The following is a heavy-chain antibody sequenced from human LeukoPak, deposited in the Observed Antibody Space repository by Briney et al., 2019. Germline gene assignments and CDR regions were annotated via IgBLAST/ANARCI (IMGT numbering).Heavy chain of an antibody. CDR3: TKSDGYGLIRL. D-gene: IGHD3-10*01. CDR1: AESFSDYY. Sequence: ASETLSLTCAVYAESFSDYYWSWIRQSPGKGLEWIGEINHSGSTNYNPSLKSRVILSVDTSKNQFSLKLSSLTAADTAAYYCTKSDGYGLIRLCGRGTMVTVSS. CDR2: INHSGST. J-gene: IGHJ3*01. V-gene: IGHV4-34*03.